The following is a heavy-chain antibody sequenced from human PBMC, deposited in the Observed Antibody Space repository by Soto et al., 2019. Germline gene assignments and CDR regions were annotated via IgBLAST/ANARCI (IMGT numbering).Heavy chain of an antibody. J-gene: IGHJ5*02. D-gene: IGHD2-15*01. CDR2: IVPVYGTV. V-gene: IGHV1-69*18. Sequence: HAQLVQSGAGLRKPGPSVKVSSKAPGGIFTNFPFSWCRQAPGQGLEWMGTIVPVYGTVHYAHQLQGRVTITADESTTTTYMEISGLRSEDTAVYYCAKDGGGYPWGQGTLVTVSS. CDR3: AKDGGGYP. CDR1: GGIFTNFP.